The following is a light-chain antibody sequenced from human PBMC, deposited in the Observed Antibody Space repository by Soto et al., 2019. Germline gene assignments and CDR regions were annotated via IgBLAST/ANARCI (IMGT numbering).Light chain of an antibody. Sequence: DIQTTQSASTLSESFGYRLSITCRASQSISRWLAWYQQKPGKAPQALIYDASSLKSGVPSRFSGNGSGTEFTLTISSLQTDDFATYYCQHYNNYYTFGQGTRLEIK. CDR2: DAS. CDR3: QHYNNYYT. CDR1: QSISRW. J-gene: IGKJ5*01. V-gene: IGKV1-5*01.